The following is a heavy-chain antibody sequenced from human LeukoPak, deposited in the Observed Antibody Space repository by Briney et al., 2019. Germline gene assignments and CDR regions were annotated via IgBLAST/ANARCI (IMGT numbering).Heavy chain of an antibody. D-gene: IGHD3-22*01. CDR3: ASVPQDSSGYGGY. CDR1: GGTFSSYA. J-gene: IGHJ4*02. CDR2: IIPIFGTA. Sequence: SVKVSCKASGGTFSSYAISWVRQAPGQGLEWMGGIIPIFGTANYAQKFQGRVTITTDESTSTAYMELSSLRSEDTAVYYCASVPQDSSGYGGYWGQGTLVTVSS. V-gene: IGHV1-69*05.